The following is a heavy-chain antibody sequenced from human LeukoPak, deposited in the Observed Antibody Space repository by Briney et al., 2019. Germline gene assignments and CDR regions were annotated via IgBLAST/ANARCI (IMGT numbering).Heavy chain of an antibody. Sequence: ASVKVSCKASGYTFTSYYMHWVRQAPGQGLEWMGIINPSGGSTSYAQKFQGRVTTTRDTSTSTVYMELNSLRSEDTAVYYCAKDRRIAAAGTNYFDYWGQGTLVTVSS. CDR3: AKDRRIAAAGTNYFDY. V-gene: IGHV1-46*01. J-gene: IGHJ4*02. CDR2: INPSGGST. CDR1: GYTFTSYY. D-gene: IGHD6-13*01.